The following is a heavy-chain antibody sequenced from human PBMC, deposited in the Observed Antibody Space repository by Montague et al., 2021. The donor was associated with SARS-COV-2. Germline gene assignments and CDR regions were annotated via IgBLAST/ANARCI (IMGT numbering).Heavy chain of an antibody. D-gene: IGHD3-10*01. J-gene: IGHJ3*02. V-gene: IGHV4-59*01. CDR3: ESEAWFGELHDAFDI. Sequence: SETLSLTCTVSGGSISSYYWSWIRQPPGKGLECIWYIYYSGSTNYNPSLTSRVTISVDTSTNQFSLKLSSVTAADTAVYYCESEAWFGELHDAFDIWGQGTLVTVSS. CDR2: IYYSGST. CDR1: GGSISSYY.